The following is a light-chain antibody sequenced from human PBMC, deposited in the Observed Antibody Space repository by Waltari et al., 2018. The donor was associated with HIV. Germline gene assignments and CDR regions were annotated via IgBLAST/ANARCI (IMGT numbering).Light chain of an antibody. CDR1: QSVSSN. J-gene: IGKJ4*01. CDR3: QQYNNWPL. Sequence: EIVMTQSPATLSVSPGERATLSCRASQSVSSNLAWYQQKPGQAPRLLIYGASTRATGIPARFSGSGSGTEFTLTISSLQSEDFAVYYCQQYNNWPLFGGGTKGEIK. V-gene: IGKV3-15*01. CDR2: GAS.